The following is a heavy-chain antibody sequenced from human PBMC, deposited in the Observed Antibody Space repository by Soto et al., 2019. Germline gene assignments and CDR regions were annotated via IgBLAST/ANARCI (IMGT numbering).Heavy chain of an antibody. Sequence: EVQLVESGGGLVQPGGSLRLSCAASGFTVSSNFMSWVRQAPGKGLEWVSVIYRGGTTYYADSVKGRFTISRHNSKNTLYLQMNSLRAEDTAGYYCARGAGYSSGWYDYWGQGTLVTVSS. CDR2: IYRGGTT. J-gene: IGHJ4*02. D-gene: IGHD6-19*01. CDR3: ARGAGYSSGWYDY. V-gene: IGHV3-53*04. CDR1: GFTVSSNF.